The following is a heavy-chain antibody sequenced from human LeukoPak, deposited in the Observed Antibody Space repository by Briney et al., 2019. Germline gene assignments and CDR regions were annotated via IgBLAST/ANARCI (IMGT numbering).Heavy chain of an antibody. D-gene: IGHD4-17*01. CDR2: INAGNGNT. CDR3: ARGVYGDYGPGTNWFDP. Sequence: GASVKVSCKASGYTFTSYAMHWVRQAPGQRLEWMGWINAGNGNTKYSQKFQDRVTMTTDTSTSTAYMELRSLRSDDTAVYYCARGVYGDYGPGTNWFDPWGQGTLVTVSS. V-gene: IGHV1-3*01. J-gene: IGHJ5*02. CDR1: GYTFTSYA.